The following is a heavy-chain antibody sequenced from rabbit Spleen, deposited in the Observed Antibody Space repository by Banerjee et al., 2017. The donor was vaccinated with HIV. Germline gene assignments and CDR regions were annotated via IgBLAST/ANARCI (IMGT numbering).Heavy chain of an antibody. J-gene: IGHJ4*01. Sequence: QSLKESGGDLVKPGASLTLTCTASGFTLSGYYYMCWVRQAPGKGLEWIACINAGSSDSTYYASWAKGRFTISKTSSTTVTLQMTSLTAADTATYFCARDPVTAGSAYYDLWGQGTLVTVS. CDR2: INAGSSDST. D-gene: IGHD8-1*01. CDR3: ARDPVTAGSAYYDL. V-gene: IGHV1S40*01. CDR1: GFTLSGYYY.